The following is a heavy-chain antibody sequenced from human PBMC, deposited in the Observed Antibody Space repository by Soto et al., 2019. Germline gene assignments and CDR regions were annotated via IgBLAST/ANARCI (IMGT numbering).Heavy chain of an antibody. CDR2: IIPIFGTA. D-gene: IGHD3-10*01. CDR1: GGTFSSYA. J-gene: IGHJ3*02. Sequence: QVQLVQSGAEVKKPGSSVKVSCKASGGTFSSYAISWVRQAPGQGLEWMGGIIPIFGTANYAQKFQGRVXIXAXXSTSTAYMELSSLRSEDTAVYYCARGTVLPDAFDIWGQGTMVTVSS. V-gene: IGHV1-69*12. CDR3: ARGTVLPDAFDI.